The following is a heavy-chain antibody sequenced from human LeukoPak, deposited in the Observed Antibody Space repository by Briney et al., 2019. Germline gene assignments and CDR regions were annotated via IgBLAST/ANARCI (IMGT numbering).Heavy chain of an antibody. V-gene: IGHV1-46*01. CDR3: ARGLRNWFDP. CDR1: GYTFTSNY. Sequence: ASVKVSCKASGYTFTSNYMHWVRQAPGQGLEGMGIINPSGGSTSYAQKFQGRVIMTRDTSTSTVYMELSSLRSEDTAVYYCARGLRNWFDPWGQGTLVTVSS. J-gene: IGHJ5*02. CDR2: INPSGGST. D-gene: IGHD4-17*01.